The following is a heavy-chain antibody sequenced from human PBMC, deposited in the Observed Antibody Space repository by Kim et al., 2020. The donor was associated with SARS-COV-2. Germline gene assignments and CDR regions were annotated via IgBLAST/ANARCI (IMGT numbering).Heavy chain of an antibody. V-gene: IGHV1-3*01. CDR2: IKAGNGDT. J-gene: IGHJ4*02. CDR3: TRRGCESGSYSCFDY. CDR1: GYTFTNYA. D-gene: IGHD1-26*01. Sequence: ASVKVSCKASGYTFTNYAIHWVRQAPGQTLEWMGWIKAGNGDTKYSQNFQGRVTITRDTSASTAYMELSSLTSEDTAVYYCTRRGCESGSYSCFDYWGQGTLVTVSS.